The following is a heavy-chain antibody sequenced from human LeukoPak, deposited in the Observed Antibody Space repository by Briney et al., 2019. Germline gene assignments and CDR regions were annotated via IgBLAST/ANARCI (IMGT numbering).Heavy chain of an antibody. CDR3: ARVFWFGELFY. V-gene: IGHV3-11*04. CDR1: GFRFNYYY. D-gene: IGHD3-10*01. Sequence: GGSLRLSCAASGFRFNYYYMAWIRQAPGKGLEWISFISESGDSIYYADSVKGRFTISRDNAKNSLYLQMNSLRAEDTAIYYCARVFWFGELFYWGQGTLVTVSS. CDR2: ISESGDSI. J-gene: IGHJ4*02.